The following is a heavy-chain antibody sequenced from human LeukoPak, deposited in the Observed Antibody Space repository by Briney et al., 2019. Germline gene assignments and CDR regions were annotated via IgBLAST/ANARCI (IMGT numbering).Heavy chain of an antibody. CDR2: IYYSGST. V-gene: IGHV4-59*01. CDR1: GGSISSYY. CDR3: ARDRWLGY. Sequence: WETLSLTCTVSGGSISSYYWSWVRQPPGKGLEWIGYIYYSGSTNYNPYLKSRVTISVDTSKNQLSLKVSSVTAADTAVYYCARDRWLGYWGQGTLVTVSS. D-gene: IGHD5-18*01. J-gene: IGHJ4*02.